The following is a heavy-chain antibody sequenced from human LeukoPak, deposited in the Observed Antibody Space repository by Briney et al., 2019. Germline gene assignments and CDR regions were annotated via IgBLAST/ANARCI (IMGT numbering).Heavy chain of an antibody. CDR1: GGSISSSSYY. Sequence: SETLSLTCTVSGGSISSSSYYWGWIRQPPGKGLEWIGSIYYSGSTYYNPSLKSRVTISVDTSKNQFSLKLSSVTAADTAVYYCAREHYDFWAHLGFFDYWGQGTLVTVSS. V-gene: IGHV4-39*07. J-gene: IGHJ4*02. CDR2: IYYSGST. CDR3: AREHYDFWAHLGFFDY. D-gene: IGHD3-3*01.